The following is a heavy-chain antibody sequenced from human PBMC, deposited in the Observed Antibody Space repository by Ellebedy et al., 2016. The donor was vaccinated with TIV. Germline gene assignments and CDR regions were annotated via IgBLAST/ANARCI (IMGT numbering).Heavy chain of an antibody. CDR3: ARANQQGVVVVGPAPNFDF. Sequence: ASVKVSCKASGGTFSSYGINWVRQAPGQGLEWMGWISAYNGNTNYAQKLQGRVTMTTDTSTSTAYMEVRSLRSDETAVYYCARANQQGVVVVGPAPNFDFWGQGTLVTVSS. V-gene: IGHV1-18*01. CDR2: ISAYNGNT. J-gene: IGHJ4*02. D-gene: IGHD2-15*01. CDR1: GGTFSSYG.